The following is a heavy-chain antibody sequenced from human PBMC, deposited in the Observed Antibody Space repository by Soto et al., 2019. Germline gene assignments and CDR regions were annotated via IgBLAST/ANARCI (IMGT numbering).Heavy chain of an antibody. CDR3: ARGQSITMIVVVIGGAFDI. V-gene: IGHV1-8*01. D-gene: IGHD3-22*01. Sequence: ASVKVSCKASGYTFTSYDINWVRQATGQGLEWMGWMNPNSGNTGYAQNFQGRVTMTRNTSTSTAYMELSSLRSEDTAVYYCARGQSITMIVVVIGGAFDIWGQGTMVTVSS. J-gene: IGHJ3*02. CDR2: MNPNSGNT. CDR1: GYTFTSYD.